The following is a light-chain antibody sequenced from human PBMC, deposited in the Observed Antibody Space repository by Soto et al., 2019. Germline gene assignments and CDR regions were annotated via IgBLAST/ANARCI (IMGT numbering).Light chain of an antibody. CDR3: SSYAGSYIVL. Sequence: QSALTQPRSVSGSPGQSVTISCTGTSSDVGGYNYVSWYQQHPGKAPKLMIYDVSKRPSGVPDRFSGSKSGNTASLTISGLQAEDEADYYCSSYAGSYIVLFGGGTKLTVL. CDR1: SSDVGGYNY. J-gene: IGLJ2*01. CDR2: DVS. V-gene: IGLV2-11*01.